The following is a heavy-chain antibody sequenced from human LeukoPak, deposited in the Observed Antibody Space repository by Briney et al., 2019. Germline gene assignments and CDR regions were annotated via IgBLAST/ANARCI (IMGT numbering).Heavy chain of an antibody. J-gene: IGHJ6*02. CDR2: INPNSGGT. D-gene: IGHD3-10*01. Sequence: ASVKVSCKASGYTFTGYYMHWVRQAPGQGLELMGWINPNSGGTNYAQKFQGRVTMTRDTSISTAYMELSRLRSDDTAVYYCARDPGTMVRGVIRPYYYYGMDVWGQGTTVTVSS. V-gene: IGHV1-2*02. CDR3: ARDPGTMVRGVIRPYYYYGMDV. CDR1: GYTFTGYY.